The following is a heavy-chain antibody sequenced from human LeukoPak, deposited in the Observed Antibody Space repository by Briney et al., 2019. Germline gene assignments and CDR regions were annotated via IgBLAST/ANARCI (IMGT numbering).Heavy chain of an antibody. V-gene: IGHV4-39*01. J-gene: IGHJ4*02. D-gene: IGHD2-2*01. CDR2: VSYSGNT. CDR1: GGSINSSSNQ. Sequence: SETLSLTCTVSGGSINSSSNQWGWIRQPPGKGLEWIGSVSYSGNTYYKPSLKSRVTVSVDTSKKQFSLKLSSVTAADTAVYFCARIPIVIVPAYFDSWGQGTLVTVSS. CDR3: ARIPIVIVPAYFDS.